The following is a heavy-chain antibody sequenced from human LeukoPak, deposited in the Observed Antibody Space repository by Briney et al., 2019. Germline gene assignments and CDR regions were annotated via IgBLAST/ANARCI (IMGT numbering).Heavy chain of an antibody. CDR2: INPSGGTT. J-gene: IGHJ4*02. CDR3: ARVRDCSSSSCYGIIDC. Sequence: GASVKVSCKASGYTFTSYYMHWVRQAPGQGLEWMGIINPSGGTTSYAQKFQGRVTMTRDTSTSTVYMELSSLRSDDTAVYYCARVRDCSSSSCYGIIDCWGQGTLVTVPS. CDR1: GYTFTSYY. V-gene: IGHV1-46*01. D-gene: IGHD2-2*01.